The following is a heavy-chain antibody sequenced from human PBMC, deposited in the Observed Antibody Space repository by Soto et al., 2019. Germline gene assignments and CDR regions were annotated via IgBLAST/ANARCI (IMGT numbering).Heavy chain of an antibody. D-gene: IGHD3-22*01. Sequence: EVQLVESGGGLVQPGGSLRLSCAASGFTFSSYWMSWVRQAPGKGLEWVANIKQDGSEKYYVDSVKGRFTISRDNAKNSLYLQMNSLRAEDTAVYSCARDGTAYYYDSSGYYGYWGQGTLVTVSS. CDR1: GFTFSSYW. CDR2: IKQDGSEK. J-gene: IGHJ4*02. CDR3: ARDGTAYYYDSSGYYGY. V-gene: IGHV3-7*05.